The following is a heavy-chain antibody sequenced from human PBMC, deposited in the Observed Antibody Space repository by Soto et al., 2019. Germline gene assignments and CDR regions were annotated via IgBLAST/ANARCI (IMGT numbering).Heavy chain of an antibody. CDR1: GFTFSNYA. J-gene: IGHJ6*02. CDR2: ISTSSST. CDR3: AKEFTNYPYYSYYGMDA. D-gene: IGHD4-4*01. Sequence: EVQLLESGGGLVQPGGSLRLSCAASGFTFSNYAMSWVRQAPGNGLEWVSTISTSSSTYYAYSVKVQFTISRDNSKNTVHLQMNSLSAEDTAVYSCAKEFTNYPYYSYYGMDAWGQGTTVAVSS. V-gene: IGHV3-23*01.